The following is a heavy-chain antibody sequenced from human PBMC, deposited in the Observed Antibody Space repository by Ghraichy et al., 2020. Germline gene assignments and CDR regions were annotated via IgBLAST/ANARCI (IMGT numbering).Heavy chain of an antibody. D-gene: IGHD3-3*01. V-gene: IGHV3-23*01. J-gene: IGHJ4*02. CDR2: ISGSGGST. CDR1: GFTFSSYA. CDR3: AKVDYDFRLTKKGIDY. Sequence: GVLRLSCAASGFTFSSYAMSWVRQAPGKGLEWVSAISGSGGSTYYADSVKGRFTISRDNSKNTLYLQMNSLRAEDTAVYYCAKVDYDFRLTKKGIDYWGQGTLVTVSS.